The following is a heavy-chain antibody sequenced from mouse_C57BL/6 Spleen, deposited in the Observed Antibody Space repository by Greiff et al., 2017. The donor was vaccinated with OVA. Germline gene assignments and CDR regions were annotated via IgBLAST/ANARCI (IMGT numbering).Heavy chain of an antibody. CDR1: GYTFTDYN. CDR2: INPNNGGT. V-gene: IGHV1-22*01. CDR3: ARDYSGAMDY. J-gene: IGHJ4*01. Sequence: EVKLLESGPELVKPGASVKMSCKASGYTFTDYNMHWVKQSHGKSLEWIGYINPNNGGTSYNQKFKGKATLTVNKSSSTAYMELRSLTSEDSAVYYCARDYSGAMDYWGQGTSVTVSS. D-gene: IGHD1-1*01.